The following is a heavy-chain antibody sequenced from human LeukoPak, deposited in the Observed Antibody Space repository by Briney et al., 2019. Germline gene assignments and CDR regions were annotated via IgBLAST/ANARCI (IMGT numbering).Heavy chain of an antibody. CDR1: GFTFDDYA. J-gene: IGHJ4*02. Sequence: GGSLRLSCAASGFTFDDYAMHWVRQAPGKGLEWVSGISWNSGSIGYADSVKGRFTISRDNAKNSLYLQMNSLRAEDTAVYYCTNGGHLDYWGQGTLVTVSS. CDR3: TNGGHLDY. V-gene: IGHV3-9*01. CDR2: ISWNSGSI. D-gene: IGHD3-10*01.